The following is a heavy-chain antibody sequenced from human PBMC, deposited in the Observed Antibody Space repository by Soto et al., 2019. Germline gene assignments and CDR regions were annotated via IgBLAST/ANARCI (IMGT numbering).Heavy chain of an antibody. CDR3: ARLIYDSRLNYFYFDF. D-gene: IGHD3-22*01. CDR1: GGSISGRNW. V-gene: IGHV4-4*02. CDR2: VFHSGDT. Sequence: KPSETLSLTCVVSGGSISGRNWWSWVRQAPGKGLEWIGEVFHSGDTTYTPSLRSRVTISVDKSKNQFSLKLNSVTAADTAFYYCARLIYDSRLNYFYFDFWGQGALVTVSS. J-gene: IGHJ4*02.